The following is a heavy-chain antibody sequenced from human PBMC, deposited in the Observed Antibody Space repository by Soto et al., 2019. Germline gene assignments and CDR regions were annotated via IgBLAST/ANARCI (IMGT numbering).Heavy chain of an antibody. CDR3: AGLKQWELGRFDP. CDR1: GFTFSSYS. Sequence: EVQLVESGGGLVQPGGSLRLSCAASGFTFSSYSMNWVRQAPGKGLVWVSYISSSSSTIYYADSVKGRFTISRDNAKNSLYLQMNSLRDEDTAVYYCAGLKQWELGRFDPWGQGTLVTVSS. CDR2: ISSSSSTI. J-gene: IGHJ5*02. D-gene: IGHD1-26*01. V-gene: IGHV3-48*02.